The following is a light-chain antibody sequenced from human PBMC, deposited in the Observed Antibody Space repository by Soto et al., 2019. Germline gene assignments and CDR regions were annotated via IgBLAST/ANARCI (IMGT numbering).Light chain of an antibody. Sequence: EVVMTQSPAPLSVSPGDTATLSCRASQSVSSSVAWYQQKPGQPPRLLIYGASTRATGVPARFSGSGSGTEFTLTISRLQSEDFAIYYCQQYYNWRPRFGQGTKVDIK. CDR2: GAS. CDR1: QSVSSS. CDR3: QQYYNWRPR. V-gene: IGKV3-15*01. J-gene: IGKJ1*01.